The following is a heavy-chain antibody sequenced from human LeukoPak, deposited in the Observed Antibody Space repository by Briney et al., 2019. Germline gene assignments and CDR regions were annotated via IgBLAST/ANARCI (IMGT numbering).Heavy chain of an antibody. CDR2: INHSGSN. V-gene: IGHV4-34*01. Sequence: SETLSLTCAVYGGSFSGYYWSWIRQPPGKGLEWIGEINHSGSNNYNPSLKSRVTISVDTSKNQFSLKLSSVTAADTAVYYCARHASFYYYYGMDVWGQGTTVTVSS. CDR1: GGSFSGYY. D-gene: IGHD1-26*01. CDR3: ARHASFYYYYGMDV. J-gene: IGHJ6*02.